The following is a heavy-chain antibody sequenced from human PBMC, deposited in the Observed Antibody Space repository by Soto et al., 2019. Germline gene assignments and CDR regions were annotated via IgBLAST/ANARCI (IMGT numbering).Heavy chain of an antibody. CDR2: ISYDGSNK. CDR1: GFTFSSYG. J-gene: IGHJ6*02. D-gene: IGHD3-3*01. V-gene: IGHV3-30*18. Sequence: PGGSLRLSCAASGFTFSSYGMHWFRQAPGKGLEWVAVISYDGSNKYYADSVKGRFTISRDNSKNTLYLQMNSLRAEDTAVYYCAKVPLRFLEWSFMDVWGQGTTVTVSS. CDR3: AKVPLRFLEWSFMDV.